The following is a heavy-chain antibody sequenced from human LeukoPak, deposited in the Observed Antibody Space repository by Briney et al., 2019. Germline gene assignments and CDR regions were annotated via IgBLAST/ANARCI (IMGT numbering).Heavy chain of an antibody. CDR3: ARLRGYSYGINGFGI. J-gene: IGHJ3*02. CDR2: IGTAHDA. V-gene: IGHV3-13*01. D-gene: IGHD5-18*01. CDR1: GFTFNDYD. Sequence: PGGSLRLSCAASGFTFNDYDMHWVREATAKGLEWLSGIGTAHDAHYAGSVKGRFTISRESATNSVYLQMNSLRDGDTAVYYCARLRGYSYGINGFGIWGQGTMVTVSS.